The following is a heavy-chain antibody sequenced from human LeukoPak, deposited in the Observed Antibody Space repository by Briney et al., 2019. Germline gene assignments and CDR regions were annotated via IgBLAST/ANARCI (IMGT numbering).Heavy chain of an antibody. D-gene: IGHD3-10*01. CDR3: ARRRGYGSGSYVPYYYYYMDV. Sequence: PGGSLRLSCAASGFTFSDYYMSWISQAPGKGLEWVSYISSSGSTIYYADSVKGRFTISRDNAKNSLYLQMNSLRAEDTAVYYCARRRGYGSGSYVPYYYYYMDVWGKGTTVTISS. V-gene: IGHV3-11*01. J-gene: IGHJ6*03. CDR1: GFTFSDYY. CDR2: ISSSGSTI.